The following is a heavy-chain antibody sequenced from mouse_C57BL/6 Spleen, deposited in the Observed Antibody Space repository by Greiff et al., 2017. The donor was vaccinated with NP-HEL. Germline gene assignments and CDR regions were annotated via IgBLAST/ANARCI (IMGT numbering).Heavy chain of an antibody. CDR2: IDTENGDT. V-gene: IGHV14-4*01. Sequence: EVQLQQSGAELVRPGASVKLSCTASGFNIKDDYMHWVKQRPEQGLEWIGWIDTENGDTEYASKFQGKATITADTSTNTAYLQISSLTCEDTAVYYCTSYGSSYSYYAMDYWGQGTSVTVSS. CDR1: GFNIKDDY. D-gene: IGHD1-1*01. J-gene: IGHJ4*01. CDR3: TSYGSSYSYYAMDY.